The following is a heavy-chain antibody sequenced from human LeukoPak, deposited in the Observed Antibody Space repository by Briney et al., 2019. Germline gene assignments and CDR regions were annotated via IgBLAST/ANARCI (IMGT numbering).Heavy chain of an antibody. V-gene: IGHV3-48*04. CDR3: ARAQHPLSCTSTSCPDY. Sequence: PGGSLRLSCAASGFTFSSYSMNWVRQAPGKGLEWVSYISSSSSTIYYADSVKGRFTISRDNAKNSLYLQMNSLRAEDTAVYYCARAQHPLSCTSTSCPDYWGQGTLVTVSS. CDR1: GFTFSSYS. D-gene: IGHD2-2*01. CDR2: ISSSSSTI. J-gene: IGHJ4*02.